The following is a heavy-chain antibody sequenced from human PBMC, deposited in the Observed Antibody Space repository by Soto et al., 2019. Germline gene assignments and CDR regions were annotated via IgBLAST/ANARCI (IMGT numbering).Heavy chain of an antibody. CDR3: ARHGRLRGYSGYDDYYYYGMDV. CDR1: GYSFTSYR. CDR2: IYPGDSDT. Sequence: VGSLKISCKWSGYSFTSYRIGWVRQMPGNGMEGRGIIYPGDSDTRYSPSFQGQVTISADKSISTAYLQWSSLKASDTAMYYCARHGRLRGYSGYDDYYYYGMDVWGQGTTVTVSS. D-gene: IGHD5-12*01. J-gene: IGHJ6*02. V-gene: IGHV5-51*01.